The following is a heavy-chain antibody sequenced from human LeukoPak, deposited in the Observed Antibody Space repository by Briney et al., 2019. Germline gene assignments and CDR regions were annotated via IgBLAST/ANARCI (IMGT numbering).Heavy chain of an antibody. Sequence: GGSLRLSCAASGFTVSSNYMSWVRQAPGKGLEWVSVIYSGGSTYYADSVKGRFTISRDNSKNTLYLQMNSLRAEDTAVYYRARGMHMTTVTTSYHYGMDVWGQGTTVTVSS. V-gene: IGHV3-53*01. D-gene: IGHD4-17*01. CDR3: ARGMHMTTVTTSYHYGMDV. J-gene: IGHJ6*02. CDR1: GFTVSSNY. CDR2: IYSGGST.